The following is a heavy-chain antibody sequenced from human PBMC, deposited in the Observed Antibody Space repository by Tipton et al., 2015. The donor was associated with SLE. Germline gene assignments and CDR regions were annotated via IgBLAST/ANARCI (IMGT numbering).Heavy chain of an antibody. Sequence: TLSHTCTVSGGSMSSYYWSWMRQPPGKALEWIGYISYTGSTNYNPSLKSRLAISIDTSKNQFSLNLTSVTAADTAVYYCARGSSKSFVHYFDQWGQGKLVTVFS. CDR3: ARGSSKSFVHYFDQ. CDR2: ISYTGST. D-gene: IGHD2/OR15-2a*01. CDR1: GGSMSSYY. J-gene: IGHJ4*02. V-gene: IGHV4-59*12.